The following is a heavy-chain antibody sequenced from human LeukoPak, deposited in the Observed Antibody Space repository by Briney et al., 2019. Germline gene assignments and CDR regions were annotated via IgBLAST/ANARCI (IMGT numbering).Heavy chain of an antibody. Sequence: SETLSLTCAVLGGSVTNSYWSWIRQPAGQGLEWLGRLSPGGSTNYNPSLKSRVTVSIDTSENQVSLKLSSVTVADTAVYYCARAKDYSSRNLAFDVWGQGTKVAVSS. CDR2: LSPGGST. CDR1: GGSVTNSY. J-gene: IGHJ3*01. D-gene: IGHD3-10*01. CDR3: ARAKDYSSRNLAFDV. V-gene: IGHV4-4*07.